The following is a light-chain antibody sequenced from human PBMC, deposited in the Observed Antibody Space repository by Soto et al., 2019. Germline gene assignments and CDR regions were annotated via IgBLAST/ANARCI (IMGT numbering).Light chain of an antibody. CDR2: LGD. J-gene: IGLJ1*01. V-gene: IGLV1-47*02. CDR3: AAWDDNLNAYV. CDR1: TSNIGTFY. Sequence: VLTQPPSASSTPGQTVTISCSGSTSNIGTFYVYWYQHLPGTAPKLLIYLGDQRASGVSDRFSGSKSGTSASLAINGLRSDDEADYYCAAWDDNLNAYVFGSGTKVTVL.